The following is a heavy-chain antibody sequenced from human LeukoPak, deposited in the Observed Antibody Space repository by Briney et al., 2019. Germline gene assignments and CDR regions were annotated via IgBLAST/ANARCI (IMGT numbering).Heavy chain of an antibody. Sequence: GGSLRHSCAASGFTFSSYIMNSVRQAPGKGLEWVSSINSSSSYIYYADSVKGRFTISIGNAKNSLYLQMNSLRAEDTAVYYCARDMSPHEPVGANQPWFGPQGQGVLVTVSS. CDR2: INSSSSYI. J-gene: IGHJ5*02. V-gene: IGHV3-21*01. D-gene: IGHD1-26*01. CDR3: ARDMSPHEPVGANQPWFGP. CDR1: GFTFSSYI.